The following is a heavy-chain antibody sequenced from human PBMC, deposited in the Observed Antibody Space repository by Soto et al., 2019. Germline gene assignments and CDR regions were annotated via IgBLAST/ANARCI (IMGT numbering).Heavy chain of an antibody. Sequence: QVHLVQSGAEVKKPGSSVTVSCKASGGTVSSDAITWVRQAPGKGLEWMGVFIPIFDSAHYAQKFQGRVTITADESTSTAYMELSGLRSEDTAIYYCARDLSSDSTGFRGYDLWGQGTLVTVSS. CDR1: GGTVSSDA. CDR2: FIPIFDSA. CDR3: ARDLSSDSTGFRGYDL. D-gene: IGHD3-22*01. V-gene: IGHV1-69*01. J-gene: IGHJ4*02.